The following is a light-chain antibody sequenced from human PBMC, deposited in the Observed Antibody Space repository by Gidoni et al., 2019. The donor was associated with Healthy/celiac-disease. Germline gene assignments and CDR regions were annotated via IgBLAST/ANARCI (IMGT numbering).Light chain of an antibody. CDR3: QQYYSSPLT. V-gene: IGKV4-1*01. CDR2: WAS. CDR1: QSVLYSSNNKNY. J-gene: IGKJ4*01. Sequence: DIVMTQSPDSLAASLGERATINCKSSQSVLYSSNNKNYLAWYQQKPGQPPKLLIYWASTRESGVPDRFSGSGSGTDFTLTISSLQADDVAVYFCQQYYSSPLTFGGGTKVEIK.